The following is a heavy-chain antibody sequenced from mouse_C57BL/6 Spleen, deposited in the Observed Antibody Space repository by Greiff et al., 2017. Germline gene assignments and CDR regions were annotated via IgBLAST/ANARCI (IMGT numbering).Heavy chain of an antibody. CDR3: DRSRGHQVMEY. CDR1: GFTINDYS. D-gene: IGHD3-3*01. Sequence: VQLQQSGAELVKPGASVKLSCTASGFTINDYSMHWVKQRPEQGLEWIGRIDPGDGDTNYAPKFQGKATITADTYSNTAYLQLSSLPSEVTAVXYCDRSRGHQVMEYWGQGTQGTVPP. CDR2: IDPGDGDT. J-gene: IGHJ4*01. V-gene: IGHV14-2*01.